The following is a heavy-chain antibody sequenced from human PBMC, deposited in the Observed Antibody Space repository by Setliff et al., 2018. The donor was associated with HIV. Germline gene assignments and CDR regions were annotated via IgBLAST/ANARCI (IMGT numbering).Heavy chain of an antibody. CDR2: ISAYNGNT. V-gene: IGHV1-18*04. CDR3: ARARLQGIVTAVGPRDNCLDP. J-gene: IGHJ5*02. CDR1: GYNFINYG. Sequence: ASVKVSCKASGYNFINYGTSWVRQAPGQGLELMGWISAYNGNTNYAPRLLGRVTMTTDTSTSTAYMEVRSLSSDDTAVYYCARARLQGIVTAVGPRDNCLDPWGQGTRVTVSS. D-gene: IGHD3-9*01.